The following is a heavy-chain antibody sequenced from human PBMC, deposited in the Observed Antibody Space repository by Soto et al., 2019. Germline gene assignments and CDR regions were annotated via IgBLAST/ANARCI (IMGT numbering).Heavy chain of an antibody. CDR1: EFTFRNYA. CDR2: ISGSGDST. Sequence: PGGSLRLSCAASEFTFRNYARRWVRQAPGKGLEWVSAISGSGDSTYYLDSVKGRFTISRDTSRNSVYLQMNSLRADDTAVYYCAKASRSQYYYKDYFGYWGQGTLVTVSS. D-gene: IGHD3-10*01. V-gene: IGHV3-23*01. J-gene: IGHJ4*02. CDR3: AKASRSQYYYKDYFGY.